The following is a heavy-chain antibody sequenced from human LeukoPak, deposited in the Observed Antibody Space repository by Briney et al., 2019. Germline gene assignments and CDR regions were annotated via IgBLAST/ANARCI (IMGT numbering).Heavy chain of an antibody. CDR2: VAHDGSVQ. J-gene: IGHJ4*02. CDR1: GFTFSNYG. Sequence: PGGSLRLSCAASGFTFSNYGMQWVRQAPGKGLEWVAVVAHDGSVQYYAGSVKGRFTISRDNSKNTLSLQMNGLRPDDTAVYFCAKEGQPRKANYFDHWGQGTLVTVSS. CDR3: AKEGQPRKANYFDH. V-gene: IGHV3-30*18.